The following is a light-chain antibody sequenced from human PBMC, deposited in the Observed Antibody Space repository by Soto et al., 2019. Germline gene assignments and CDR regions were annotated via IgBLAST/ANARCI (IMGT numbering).Light chain of an antibody. CDR1: QSIRYN. CDR3: QQYGSSPRT. Sequence: EIVMTQSPATLSVSPGESATLSCRASQSIRYNLAWYQQRPGQSPRLLIYDVSTRATGIPARFRGSGSATEFTLTISSLQSEDFAVYYCQQYGSSPRTFGQGTKVEIK. J-gene: IGKJ1*01. CDR2: DVS. V-gene: IGKV3-15*01.